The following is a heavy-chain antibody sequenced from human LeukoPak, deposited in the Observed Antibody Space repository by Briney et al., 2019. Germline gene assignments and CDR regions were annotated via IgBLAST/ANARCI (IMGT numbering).Heavy chain of an antibody. CDR2: FYYGGST. Sequence: SETLSLTCTVSGGSISNYYWNWIRQPPGKGLEWIGYFYYGGSTDYSPSLKSRVTISVDTSKNQYSLELRSVTAADTAVYYRARQSEGFDYWGQGTLVTVSS. V-gene: IGHV4-59*08. CDR1: GGSISNYY. CDR3: ARQSEGFDY. J-gene: IGHJ4*02.